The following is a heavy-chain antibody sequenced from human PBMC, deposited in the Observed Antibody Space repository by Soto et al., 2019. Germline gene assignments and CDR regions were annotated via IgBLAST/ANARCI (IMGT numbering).Heavy chain of an antibody. J-gene: IGHJ4*02. V-gene: IGHV3-72*01. CDR2: SRNKANSYST. CDR3: IATRSGSCFDY. D-gene: IGHD6-13*01. CDR1: GFTLSDHL. Sequence: EVQLVESGGGLVQPGGSLRLSCAASGFTLSDHLMDWVRQGPGKGLEWVGRSRNKANSYSTEYAASVKSRFTISRDDSKNLVFLQMNSLKTEDTAAYYCIATRSGSCFDYWGQGTLVTVSS.